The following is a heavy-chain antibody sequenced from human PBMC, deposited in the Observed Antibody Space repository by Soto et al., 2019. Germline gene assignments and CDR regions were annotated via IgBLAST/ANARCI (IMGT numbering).Heavy chain of an antibody. D-gene: IGHD2-2*01. CDR1: SGSISSYN. CDR2: INYSGIT. V-gene: IGHV4-59*01. J-gene: IGHJ4*02. CDR3: ARQNSYALDY. Sequence: PSETLSLTGTVSSGSISSYNCNWVRQPTWKGLEWIGFINYSGITHYNPSLKSRVTISLDTSKNQFSLKLNSVTAADTAVYYCARQNSYALDYCGPRILITVSS.